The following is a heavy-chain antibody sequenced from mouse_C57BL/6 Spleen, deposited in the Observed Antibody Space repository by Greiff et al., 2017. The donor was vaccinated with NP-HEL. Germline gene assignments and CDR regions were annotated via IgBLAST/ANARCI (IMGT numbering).Heavy chain of an antibody. Sequence: EVKLVESGPVLVKPGASVKMSCKASGYTFTDYYMNWVKQSHGKSLEWIGVINPYNGGTSYNQKFKGKATLTVDKSSSTAYMELNSLTSEDSAVYYCAREGKNYGSSYSWFAYWGQGTLVTVSA. J-gene: IGHJ3*01. V-gene: IGHV1-19*01. CDR3: AREGKNYGSSYSWFAY. CDR1: GYTFTDYY. CDR2: INPYNGGT. D-gene: IGHD1-1*01.